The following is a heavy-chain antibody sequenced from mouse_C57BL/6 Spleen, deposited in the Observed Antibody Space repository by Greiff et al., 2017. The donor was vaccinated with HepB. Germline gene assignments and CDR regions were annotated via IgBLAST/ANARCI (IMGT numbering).Heavy chain of an antibody. CDR2: ISSGGSYT. Sequence: EVKLMESGGDLVKPGGSLKLSCAASGFTFSSYGMSWVRQTPDKRLEWVATISSGGSYTYYPDSVKGRFTISRDNAKNTLYLQLSSLKSEDTAMYYCARHSGAAQAHYYAMDYWGQGASVTVSS. V-gene: IGHV5-6*01. D-gene: IGHD3-2*02. CDR1: GFTFSSYG. J-gene: IGHJ4*01. CDR3: ARHSGAAQAHYYAMDY.